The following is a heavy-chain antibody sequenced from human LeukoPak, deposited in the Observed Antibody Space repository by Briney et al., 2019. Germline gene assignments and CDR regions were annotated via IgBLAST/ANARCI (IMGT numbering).Heavy chain of an antibody. CDR1: GYTFTDYY. V-gene: IGHV1-2*02. CDR2: INPSSGGT. J-gene: IGHJ4*02. CDR3: AKDGHYDYVWGSYRETYYFDY. Sequence: ASVKVSCKASGYTFTDYYIHWVRQAPGQGLEWMGWINPSSGGTAYAQKFQGRVTMTTDTSIITAYMEMNRLTSDDTAVYYCAKDGHYDYVWGSYRETYYFDYWGQGTLVTVSS. D-gene: IGHD3-16*02.